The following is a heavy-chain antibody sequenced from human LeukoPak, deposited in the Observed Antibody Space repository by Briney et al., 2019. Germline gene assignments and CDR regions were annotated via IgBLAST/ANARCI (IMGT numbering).Heavy chain of an antibody. CDR1: GYSIRGDDY. Sequence: SETLSLTCAVSGYSIRGDDYWGWIRQSPGKGLEWIGSIYHSGSTHYNPSLKSRVTISVDTSKNQFSLMLNSVTAADTAVYYCARNRSVTTPPGFAHWAQGPLATVSS. CDR3: ARNRSVTTPPGFAH. D-gene: IGHD4-17*01. V-gene: IGHV4-38-2*01. CDR2: IYHSGST. J-gene: IGHJ4*02.